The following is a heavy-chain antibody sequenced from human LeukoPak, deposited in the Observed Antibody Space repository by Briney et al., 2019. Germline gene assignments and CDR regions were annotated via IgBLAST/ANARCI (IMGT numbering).Heavy chain of an antibody. CDR2: ISSSGSTI. CDR1: GFTFSDYY. J-gene: IGHJ4*02. CDR3: AKGAGYSSGWYGYFDY. V-gene: IGHV3-11*01. Sequence: GGSLRLSCAASGFTFSDYYMSWIRQAPGKGLEWVSYISSSGSTIYYADSVKGRFTISRDNAKNTLYLQMNSLRAEDTAVYYCAKGAGYSSGWYGYFDYWGQGTLVTVSS. D-gene: IGHD6-19*01.